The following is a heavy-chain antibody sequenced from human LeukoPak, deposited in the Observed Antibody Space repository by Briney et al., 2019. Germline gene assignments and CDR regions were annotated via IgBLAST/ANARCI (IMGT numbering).Heavy chain of an antibody. Sequence: PSETLSLTCAVYGGSFSGYHWSWIRQPPGKGLEWIGEINHSGSTNYNPSLKSRVTISVDTSKNQFSLKLSSVTAADTAVYYCARGRFYGDYIWGSYRPGSYFDYWGQGTLVTVSS. J-gene: IGHJ4*02. D-gene: IGHD3-16*02. CDR2: INHSGST. V-gene: IGHV4-34*01. CDR1: GGSFSGYH. CDR3: ARGRFYGDYIWGSYRPGSYFDY.